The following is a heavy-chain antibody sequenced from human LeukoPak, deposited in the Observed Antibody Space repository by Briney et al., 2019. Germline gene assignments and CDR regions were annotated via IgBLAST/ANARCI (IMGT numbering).Heavy chain of an antibody. CDR2: IKEDGSEK. J-gene: IGHJ5*02. Sequence: PGGSLRLSCAASGFMFSTYWMSWVRQAPGKGLEWVANIKEDGSEKNYVDSVKGRFTISRDNAKNSLYLQMNSLRAEDTAVYCCARDDSIVGQFDPWGQGTLVTVSS. CDR1: GFMFSTYW. D-gene: IGHD2-15*01. V-gene: IGHV3-7*03. CDR3: ARDDSIVGQFDP.